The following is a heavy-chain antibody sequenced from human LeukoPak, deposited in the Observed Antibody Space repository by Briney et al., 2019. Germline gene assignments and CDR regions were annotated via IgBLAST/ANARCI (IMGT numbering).Heavy chain of an antibody. D-gene: IGHD6-13*01. V-gene: IGHV3-30*04. CDR3: ARDNDLVAAGYYFDY. J-gene: IGHJ4*02. Sequence: GGSLRLSCAASGFTFSSYAMHWVRQAPGKGLGWVAVISYDGSNKYNADSVKGRFTMSRDNSKNTLYLQMNSLRAEDTAVYYCARDNDLVAAGYYFDYWGQGTLVTVSS. CDR1: GFTFSSYA. CDR2: ISYDGSNK.